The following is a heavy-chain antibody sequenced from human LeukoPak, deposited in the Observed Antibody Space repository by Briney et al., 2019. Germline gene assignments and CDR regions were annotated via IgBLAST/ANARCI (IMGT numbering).Heavy chain of an antibody. CDR3: ARWLDGFTPLDF. Sequence: PGGSLRLSCAASGFTFSTYSMHWVRQAPGKGLEWVSSISSSSSYIYYADSVKGRFTISRDNAKNSLYLQMNSLRVEDTATYYCARWLDGFTPLDFWGQGALVTVSS. V-gene: IGHV3-21*04. D-gene: IGHD6-19*01. J-gene: IGHJ4*02. CDR2: ISSSSSYI. CDR1: GFTFSTYS.